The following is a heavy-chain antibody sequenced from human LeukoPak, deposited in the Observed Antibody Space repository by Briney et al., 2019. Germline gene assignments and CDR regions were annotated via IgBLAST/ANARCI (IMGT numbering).Heavy chain of an antibody. D-gene: IGHD3-10*01. Sequence: ASVKVSCKASGYTFTGYYMHWVRQAPGQGLEWMGWISAYNGNTNYAQKLQGRVTMTTDTSTSTAYMELRSLRSDDTAVYYCARSMVRGRLAPGGYWGQGTLVTVSS. CDR3: ARSMVRGRLAPGGY. J-gene: IGHJ4*02. V-gene: IGHV1-18*04. CDR1: GYTFTGYY. CDR2: ISAYNGNT.